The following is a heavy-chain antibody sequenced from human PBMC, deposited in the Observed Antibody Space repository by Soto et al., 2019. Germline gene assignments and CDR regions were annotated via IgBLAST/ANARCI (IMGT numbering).Heavy chain of an antibody. J-gene: IGHJ6*02. CDR1: GYTFTSYD. CDR3: ARGSNYDSSGLPHYYYYGMDV. D-gene: IGHD3-22*01. CDR2: MNPNSGNT. V-gene: IGHV1-8*01. Sequence: QVQLVQSGAEVKKPGASVKVSCKASGYTFTSYDINWVRQATGQGLEWMGWMNPNSGNTGYAQKFQGRVTMTRNTSISTAYMELSSLRSEDTAVYYCARGSNYDSSGLPHYYYYGMDVWGQGATVTVSS.